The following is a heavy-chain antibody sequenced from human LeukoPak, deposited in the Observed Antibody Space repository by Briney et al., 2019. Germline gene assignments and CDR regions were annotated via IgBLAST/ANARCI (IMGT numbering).Heavy chain of an antibody. J-gene: IGHJ4*02. Sequence: GGSLRLSCAASGFTFSSYAMNWVRQAPGKGLEWVSAISGSGGSTYYADSVKGRFTITRDNSKNTLYLQMNSLRAEGTAVYYCAKDGIEETFDYWGQGTLVTVSS. CDR2: ISGSGGST. D-gene: IGHD1-26*01. V-gene: IGHV3-23*01. CDR1: GFTFSSYA. CDR3: AKDGIEETFDY.